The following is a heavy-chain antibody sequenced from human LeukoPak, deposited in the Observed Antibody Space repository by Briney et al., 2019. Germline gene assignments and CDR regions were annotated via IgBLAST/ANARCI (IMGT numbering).Heavy chain of an antibody. Sequence: GGSLRLSCAASGFTFSNAWMIWVRQAPGKGVEWVGRIKSKTDGGTTDYPAPVKGRCTISRDDSKNTLSLQMNSLNPEDTAVYYCTTDSKYYYDSSGYYYDAEYFQHWGQGTLVTVSS. CDR2: IKSKTDGGTT. V-gene: IGHV3-15*01. J-gene: IGHJ1*01. CDR3: TTDSKYYYDSSGYYYDAEYFQH. D-gene: IGHD3-22*01. CDR1: GFTFSNAW.